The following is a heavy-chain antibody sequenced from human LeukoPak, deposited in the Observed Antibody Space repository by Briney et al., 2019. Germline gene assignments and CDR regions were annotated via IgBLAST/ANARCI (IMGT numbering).Heavy chain of an antibody. D-gene: IGHD6-6*01. CDR1: GGTFSNYA. CDR3: ARDSSSSRGYYYYYMGV. Sequence: AASVKVSCKASGGTFSNYAISWVRQAPGQGLEWMGGIIPIFGTANYAQKFQGRVTITADKSTSTAYMELSSLRSEDTAVYYCARDSSSSRGYYYYYMGVWGKGTTVTVSS. CDR2: IIPIFGTA. J-gene: IGHJ6*03. V-gene: IGHV1-69*06.